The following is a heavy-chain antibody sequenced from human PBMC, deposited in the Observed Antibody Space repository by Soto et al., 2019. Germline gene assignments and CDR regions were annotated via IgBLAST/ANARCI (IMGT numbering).Heavy chain of an antibody. CDR1: GFTFSFCA. Sequence: EVQLLESGGGLVQPGGSLRLSCAASGFTFSFCAMSWVRQAPGKGLEWVSSIRGNNGDTYYADSVKGRFTISRDNSKNTLYLQMNSLRVEDTAVYYCAMGHSDSYYYFDYWGQGALVTVSS. J-gene: IGHJ4*02. V-gene: IGHV3-23*01. D-gene: IGHD3-22*01. CDR2: IRGNNGDT. CDR3: AMGHSDSYYYFDY.